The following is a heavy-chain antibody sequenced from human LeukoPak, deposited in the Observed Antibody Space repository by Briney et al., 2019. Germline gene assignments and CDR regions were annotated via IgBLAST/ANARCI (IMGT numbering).Heavy chain of an antibody. V-gene: IGHV1-3*01. Sequence: ASVKVSCKASGYTFTSYSMHWVRQAPGQRLEWMGWINAGNGNTKFSQKFQGRVTITRDTTASTAYMELSSLRSEDTAVYYCARFLGGSYGMDVWGQGTTVTVSS. J-gene: IGHJ6*02. D-gene: IGHD1-26*01. CDR2: INAGNGNT. CDR1: GYTFTSYS. CDR3: ARFLGGSYGMDV.